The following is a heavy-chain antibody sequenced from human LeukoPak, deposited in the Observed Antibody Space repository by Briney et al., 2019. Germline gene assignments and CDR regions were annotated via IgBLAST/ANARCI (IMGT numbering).Heavy chain of an antibody. J-gene: IGHJ3*02. CDR1: GGTFSSYA. CDR3: ARDPDSSGYYGDAFDI. Sequence: GASVKVSCKASGGTFSSYAISWVRQAPGQGLEWMGGIIPIFGTANYAQKFQGRVTITADESTSTAYMELSSLRPEDTAVYYCARDPDSSGYYGDAFDIWGQGTMVTVSS. CDR2: IIPIFGTA. V-gene: IGHV1-69*13. D-gene: IGHD3-22*01.